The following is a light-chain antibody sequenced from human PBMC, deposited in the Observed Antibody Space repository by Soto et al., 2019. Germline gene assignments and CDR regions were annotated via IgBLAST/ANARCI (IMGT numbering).Light chain of an antibody. Sequence: DNQMTQSPSTLSASVGDRVTITCRASQSINNWLAWYQQKPGKAPKLLIYGASSLESGVPSRFSGSGSGTEFTLTINSLQSDDFATYYCQQCNLYWTFGQGTKVEIK. CDR1: QSINNW. CDR3: QQCNLYWT. V-gene: IGKV1-5*01. CDR2: GAS. J-gene: IGKJ1*01.